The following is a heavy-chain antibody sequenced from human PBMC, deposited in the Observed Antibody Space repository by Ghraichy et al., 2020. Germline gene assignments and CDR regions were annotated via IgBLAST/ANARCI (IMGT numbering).Heavy chain of an antibody. V-gene: IGHV4-39*01. CDR1: GGSISSSSYY. J-gene: IGHJ5*02. CDR2: IYYSGST. D-gene: IGHD6-19*01. CDR3: AREGIAVAGTPNWFDP. Sequence: SETLSLTCTVSGGSISSSSYYWGWIRQPPGKGLEWIGSIYYSGSTYYNPSLKSRVTISVDTSKNQFSLKLSSVTAADTAVYYCAREGIAVAGTPNWFDPWGQGTLVTVSS.